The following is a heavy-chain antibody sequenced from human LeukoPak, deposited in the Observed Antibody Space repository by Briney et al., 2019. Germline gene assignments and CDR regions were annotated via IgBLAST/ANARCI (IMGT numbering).Heavy chain of an antibody. CDR1: GYTFTSYT. CDR2: INAGNGNT. V-gene: IGHV1-3*03. J-gene: IGHJ1*01. CDR3: ARGEKRQLVGSSEKYFQH. D-gene: IGHD6-13*01. Sequence: GASVKVSCKASGYTFTSYTMHWVRQAPGQRLEWMGWINAGNGNTKYSQAFQGRVTITRDTSANTAYMELSSLRSEDMAVYYCARGEKRQLVGSSEKYFQHWGQGTLVTVSS.